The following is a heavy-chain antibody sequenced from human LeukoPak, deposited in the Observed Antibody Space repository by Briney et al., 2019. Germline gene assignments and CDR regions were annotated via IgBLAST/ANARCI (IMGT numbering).Heavy chain of an antibody. V-gene: IGHV3-64D*06. Sequence: PGGSLRLSCSASGFTFSSYAMHWVRQAPGKGLEYVSAISSNGGSTYYADSVKGRFTISRDNSKNSLYLQMSSLRAEDTAVYYCIIDGSFGRVYFDYWGQGTLVT. D-gene: IGHD3-16*01. CDR1: GFTFSSYA. CDR3: IIDGSFGRVYFDY. CDR2: ISSNGGST. J-gene: IGHJ4*02.